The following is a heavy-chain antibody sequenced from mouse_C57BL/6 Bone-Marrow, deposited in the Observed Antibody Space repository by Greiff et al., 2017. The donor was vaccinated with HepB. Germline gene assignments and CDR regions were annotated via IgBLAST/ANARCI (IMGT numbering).Heavy chain of an antibody. J-gene: IGHJ2*01. Sequence: VQLKESGGGLVKPGGSLKLSCAASGFTFSSYAMSWVRQTPEKRLEWVATISDGGSYTYYPDNVKGRFTISRDNAKNNLYLQMSHLKSEDTAMYYCARGSGYDYEGDFDYWGQGTTLTVSS. CDR2: ISDGGSYT. V-gene: IGHV5-4*01. D-gene: IGHD2-4*01. CDR3: ARGSGYDYEGDFDY. CDR1: GFTFSSYA.